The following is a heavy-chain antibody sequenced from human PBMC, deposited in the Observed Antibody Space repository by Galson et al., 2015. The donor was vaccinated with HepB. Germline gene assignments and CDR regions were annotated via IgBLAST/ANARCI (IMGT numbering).Heavy chain of an antibody. V-gene: IGHV1-69*13. Sequence: SVKVSCKASGGTFSSYAISWVRQAPGQGLEWMGGIIPIFGTANYAQKFQGRVTITADESTSTAYMELSSLRSVDTAVYYCARAAGELLRGYYYYMHVWGKGTTVTVSS. D-gene: IGHD1-26*01. CDR3: ARAAGELLRGYYYYMHV. CDR1: GGTFSSYA. J-gene: IGHJ6*03. CDR2: IIPIFGTA.